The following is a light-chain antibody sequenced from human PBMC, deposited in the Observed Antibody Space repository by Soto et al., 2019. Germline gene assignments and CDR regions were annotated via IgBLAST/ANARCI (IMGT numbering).Light chain of an antibody. Sequence: DIQMTQSPSTLSASVGDRVTITCRASQSISSWLALYQQKPGTAPKLLIYKASSLQSGVPSRFSGSGSGTEFTLTISSLQPDDFATYYCQQYVTAFRSFGQGTKVDIK. J-gene: IGKJ1*01. V-gene: IGKV1-5*03. CDR3: QQYVTAFRS. CDR1: QSISSW. CDR2: KAS.